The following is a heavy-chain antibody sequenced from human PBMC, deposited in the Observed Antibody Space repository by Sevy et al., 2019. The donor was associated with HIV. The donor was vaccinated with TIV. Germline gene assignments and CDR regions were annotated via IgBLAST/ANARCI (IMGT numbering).Heavy chain of an antibody. D-gene: IGHD3-22*01. CDR1: GSTFSSYA. CDR3: ARGLGYYDSSGYYHLEFPFDY. Sequence: GGSLRLSCAASGSTFSSYAMHWVRQAPGKGLEWVAVISYDGSNKYYADSVKGRFTISRDNSKNTLYLQMNSLRAEDTAVYYCARGLGYYDSSGYYHLEFPFDYWGQGTLVTVSS. CDR2: ISYDGSNK. V-gene: IGHV3-30-3*01. J-gene: IGHJ4*02.